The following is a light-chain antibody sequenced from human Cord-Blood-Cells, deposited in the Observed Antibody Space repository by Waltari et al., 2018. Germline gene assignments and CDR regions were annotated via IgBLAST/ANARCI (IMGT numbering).Light chain of an antibody. CDR2: DVS. V-gene: IGLV2-14*01. J-gene: IGLJ3*02. Sequence: QSALTQPASVSGSPGQSITISCTGTSSDVGGYNYVSSYQQHPGKAPKLIIYDVSNRHAAVFKRFAASKSGNAASLTISGLQAEDDADYYCSSYTRGSTLVFGGGTKLTAL. CDR3: SSYTRGSTLV. CDR1: SSDVGGYNY.